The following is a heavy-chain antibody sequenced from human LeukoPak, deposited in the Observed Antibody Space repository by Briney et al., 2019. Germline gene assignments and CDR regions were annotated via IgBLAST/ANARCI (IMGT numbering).Heavy chain of an antibody. V-gene: IGHV3-33*01. CDR3: VREARGYHYTYFDY. J-gene: IGHJ4*02. D-gene: IGHD5-18*01. CDR1: GFIFTHFG. CDR2: IWFDGSRK. Sequence: GGSLRLSCAASGFIFTHFGMHWVRQAPGKGLEWVAVIWFDGSRKYYADSVKGRFTISRDDAKNSLYLQMNSLRAGDTAVYYCVREARGYHYTYFDYWGQGSLVTVSS.